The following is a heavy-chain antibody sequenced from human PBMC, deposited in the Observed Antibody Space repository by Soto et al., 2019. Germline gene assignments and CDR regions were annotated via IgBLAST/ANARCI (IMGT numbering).Heavy chain of an antibody. CDR3: AESTNYDILTGYYPIYYYYGMDV. D-gene: IGHD3-9*01. CDR2: ISPTLGTA. Sequence: QVQLVQSGAEVKKPGSSVKVSCKAPGGPFSTYAFSWVRRPPGQGLEWMGGISPTLGTANYARRFQGRVTITADESTSTAYMELSSLRSEDTAVYYCAESTNYDILTGYYPIYYYYGMDVWGQGTTVTVSS. J-gene: IGHJ6*02. CDR1: GGPFSTYA. V-gene: IGHV1-69*01.